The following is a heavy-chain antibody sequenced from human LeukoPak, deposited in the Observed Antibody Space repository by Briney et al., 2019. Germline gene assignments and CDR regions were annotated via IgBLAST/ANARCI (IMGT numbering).Heavy chain of an antibody. Sequence: SVKVSCKXSGGTFSSYAISWVRQAPGQGLEWMGRIIPIFGTANYAQKFQGRVTITTDESTSTAYMELSSLRSEDTAVYYCARGYYDRSGYPIWGQGAMVTVSS. CDR2: IIPIFGTA. V-gene: IGHV1-69*05. J-gene: IGHJ3*02. CDR3: ARGYYDRSGYPI. D-gene: IGHD3-22*01. CDR1: GGTFSSYA.